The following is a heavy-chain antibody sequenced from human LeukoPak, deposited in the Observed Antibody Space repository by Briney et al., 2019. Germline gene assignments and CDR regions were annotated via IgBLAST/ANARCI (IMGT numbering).Heavy chain of an antibody. CDR1: GGSTISYY. V-gene: IGHV4-59*04. CDR3: ARQGSGNYLSPVNY. J-gene: IGHJ4*02. D-gene: IGHD1-26*01. Sequence: PSETLSLTCTVTGGSTISYYWSWIRQPPGKGLEWIGTIYYSGSTYYNPSLKSRVTISVDTSKNQFSLKLSSVTAADTAVYYCARQGSGNYLSPVNYWGQGTLVTVSS. CDR2: IYYSGST.